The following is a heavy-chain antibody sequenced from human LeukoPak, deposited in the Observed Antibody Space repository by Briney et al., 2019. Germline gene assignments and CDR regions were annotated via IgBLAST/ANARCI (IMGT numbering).Heavy chain of an antibody. V-gene: IGHV4-59*01. Sequence: PSETLSLTCSVSDDSITMYYWTWIRQPPGKGLEWIGYVDHTGSTNFNPSLNGRVSISRDTTKNLFSLRLRSVTAADTAVYYCARDLPAGSIPWGQGTLVTVSS. CDR2: VDHTGST. J-gene: IGHJ5*02. D-gene: IGHD3-10*01. CDR3: ARDLPAGSIP. CDR1: DDSITMYY.